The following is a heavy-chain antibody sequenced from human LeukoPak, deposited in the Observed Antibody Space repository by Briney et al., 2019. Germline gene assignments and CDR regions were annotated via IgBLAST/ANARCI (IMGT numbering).Heavy chain of an antibody. CDR2: IYYSGST. V-gene: IGHV4-31*03. J-gene: IGHJ5*02. CDR3: ARDVDCPDCRGRVENWFDP. CDR1: GGSISSGGYY. D-gene: IGHD3/OR15-3a*01. Sequence: PSETLSLTCTVSGGSISSGGYYWSWIRQHPGKGLEWIGYIYYSGSTYYNPSLKSRVTISVDTSKNQFSLKLSSVTAADTAVYYCARDVDCPDCRGRVENWFDPWGQGTLVTVSS.